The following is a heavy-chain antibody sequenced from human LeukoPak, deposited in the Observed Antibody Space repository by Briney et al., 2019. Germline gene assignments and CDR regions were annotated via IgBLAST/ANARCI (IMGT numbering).Heavy chain of an antibody. D-gene: IGHD3-9*01. CDR3: AHQNYDILTGYWNTGFDY. V-gene: IGHV2-5*02. J-gene: IGHJ4*02. CDR2: IYWDDDN. CDR1: GFSLSTSGVG. Sequence: SGPTLVNPTQTLTLTCTFSGFSLSTSGVGGGWIRQPPGKALEWLALIYWDDDNRYSPSLKSRLTITKDTSKNQVVLTMTNMDPVDTGTYYCAHQNYDILTGYWNTGFDYWGQGTLVTVSS.